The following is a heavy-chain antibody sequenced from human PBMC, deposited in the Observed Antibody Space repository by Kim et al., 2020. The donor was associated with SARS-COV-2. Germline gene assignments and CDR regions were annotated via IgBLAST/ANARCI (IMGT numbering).Heavy chain of an antibody. V-gene: IGHV4-59*01. Sequence: SETLSLTCTVSGGSISSYYWSWIRQPPGKGLEWIGYIYYSGSTNYNPSLKSRVTISVDTSKNQFSLKLSSVTAADTAVYYCAREWIQLWGFDYWGQGTLVTVSS. D-gene: IGHD5-18*01. CDR3: AREWIQLWGFDY. CDR2: IYYSGST. CDR1: GGSISSYY. J-gene: IGHJ4*02.